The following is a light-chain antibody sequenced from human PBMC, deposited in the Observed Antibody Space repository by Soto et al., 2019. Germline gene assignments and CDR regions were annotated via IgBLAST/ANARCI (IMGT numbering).Light chain of an antibody. Sequence: QSVLTQPPSASGPPGQRVTISCSGSSSNIGSNTVNWYQQLPGTAPKLLNYSNNQRPSGVPGRFSGSKSGTSASLAISGLQSEDEADYYCATWDDSLNGAVFGGGTKLTVL. V-gene: IGLV1-44*01. CDR3: ATWDDSLNGAV. CDR2: SNN. J-gene: IGLJ2*01. CDR1: SSNIGSNT.